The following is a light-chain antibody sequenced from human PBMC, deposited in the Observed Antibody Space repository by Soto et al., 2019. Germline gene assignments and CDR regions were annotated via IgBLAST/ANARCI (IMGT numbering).Light chain of an antibody. CDR3: QTWGSGTVV. Sequence: QPVLTQSPSASASLGASVKLTCTLSSGHSSYAIAWHQQQPEKGPRYLMKLNRDGSHSKGDGIPDRFSGSSSGAERYLTISSLQSEDEADYYCQTWGSGTVVFGGGTNLTVL. V-gene: IGLV4-69*01. CDR2: LNRDGSH. CDR1: SGHSSYA. J-gene: IGLJ2*01.